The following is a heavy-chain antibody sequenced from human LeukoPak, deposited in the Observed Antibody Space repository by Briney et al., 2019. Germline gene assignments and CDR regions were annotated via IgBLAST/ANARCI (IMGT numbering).Heavy chain of an antibody. Sequence: GASVKVSCKASGYTFTGYYMHWVRQAPGQGLEWMGWISAYNGNTNYAQKLQGRVTMTTDTSTSTAYMELRSLRSDDTAVYYCARDRKQWLVQPEYFQHWGQGTLVTVSS. J-gene: IGHJ1*01. CDR2: ISAYNGNT. CDR1: GYTFTGYY. D-gene: IGHD6-19*01. V-gene: IGHV1-18*04. CDR3: ARDRKQWLVQPEYFQH.